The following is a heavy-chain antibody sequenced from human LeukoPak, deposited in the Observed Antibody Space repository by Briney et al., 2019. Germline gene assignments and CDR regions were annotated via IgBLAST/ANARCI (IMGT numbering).Heavy chain of an antibody. V-gene: IGHV7-4-1*02. CDR2: INTNTGNP. J-gene: IGHJ4*02. CDR1: GYTFTGYY. CDR3: ARGLVDY. Sequence: ASVKVSCKASGYTFTGYYMHWVRQAPGQGLELMGWINTNTGNPTYAQGFTGRFVFSLDTSVSTAYLQISSLKADDTAVYYCARGLVDYWGQGTLVTVSS.